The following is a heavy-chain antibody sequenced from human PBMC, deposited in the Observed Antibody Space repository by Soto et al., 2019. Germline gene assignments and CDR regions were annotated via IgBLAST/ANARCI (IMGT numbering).Heavy chain of an antibody. CDR1: GGSISSSSYY. Sequence: SETLSLTCTVSGGSISSSSYYWGWIRQPPGKGLEWIGSTYYSGSTYYNPSLKSRVTISVDTSKNQFSLKLSSVTAADTAVYYCARHGEGGYCSGGSCYAVPGPTDYWGQGTLVTVSS. J-gene: IGHJ4*02. V-gene: IGHV4-39*01. CDR3: ARHGEGGYCSGGSCYAVPGPTDY. CDR2: TYYSGST. D-gene: IGHD2-15*01.